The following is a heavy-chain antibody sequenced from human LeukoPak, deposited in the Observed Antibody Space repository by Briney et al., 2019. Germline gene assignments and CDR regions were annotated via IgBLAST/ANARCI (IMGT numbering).Heavy chain of an antibody. CDR2: ISYDGSNK. CDR3: AKKAQYNGNYPLDY. Sequence: GGSLRLSCAASGFTFSGYGMHWVRQAPGKGLEWMSFISYDGSNKYYADPVKDRFTISRDNSKNTLYLQMNSLRAEDTALYFCAKKAQYNGNYPLDYWGQGTLVTVSS. J-gene: IGHJ4*02. V-gene: IGHV3-30*18. D-gene: IGHD1-26*01. CDR1: GFTFSGYG.